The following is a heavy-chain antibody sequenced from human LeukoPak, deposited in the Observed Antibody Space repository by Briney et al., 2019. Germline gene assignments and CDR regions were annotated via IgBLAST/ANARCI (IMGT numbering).Heavy chain of an antibody. CDR1: GYAFTSYD. J-gene: IGHJ4*02. CDR3: ARGPPNWGYDY. Sequence: ASVKVSCKASGYAFTSYDFNWVRQATGQRPEWMGWMSPNSGDTGYAQKFQDRVTMTRNTSISTAYMELSSLRSDDTAVYYCARGPPNWGYDYWGSGTLVTVSS. D-gene: IGHD7-27*01. V-gene: IGHV1-8*01. CDR2: MSPNSGDT.